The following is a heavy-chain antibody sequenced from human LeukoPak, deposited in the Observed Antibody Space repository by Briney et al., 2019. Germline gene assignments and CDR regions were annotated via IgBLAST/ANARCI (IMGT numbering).Heavy chain of an antibody. CDR3: ARDGVRAAAQFDY. Sequence: GGSLRLSCAASGFTFSSYSMNWVRQAPGKGLEWVSSISSSSSYIYYADSVKGRFTISRDNAKNSLYLQTNSLRAEDTAVYYCARDGVRAAAQFDYWGQGTLVTVSS. D-gene: IGHD6-13*01. CDR2: ISSSSSYI. J-gene: IGHJ4*02. CDR1: GFTFSSYS. V-gene: IGHV3-21*01.